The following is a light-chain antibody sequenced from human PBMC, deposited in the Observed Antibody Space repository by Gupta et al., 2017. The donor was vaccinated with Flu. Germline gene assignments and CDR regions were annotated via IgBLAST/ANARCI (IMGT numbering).Light chain of an antibody. CDR1: QSLVYKNGITY. J-gene: IGKJ2*02. V-gene: IGKV2-30*01. Sequence: DVVMSQSPLSLSVTLGQAASISGRSSQSLVYKNGITYFSWFQQRPGQSPRRLIYEGSKRDFGVTDRFSGSGSVTDFTLKSSRVEDEDVGVYYGMRGTHPWTFGQGTTLDI. CDR2: EGS. CDR3: MRGTHPWT.